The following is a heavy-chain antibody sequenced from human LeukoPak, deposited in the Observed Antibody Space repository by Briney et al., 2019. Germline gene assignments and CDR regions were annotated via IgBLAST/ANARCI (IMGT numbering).Heavy chain of an antibody. D-gene: IGHD2-2*01. J-gene: IGHJ4*02. V-gene: IGHV3-33*08. Sequence: GGSLRLSCAASGLTFSSHWMHWVRQAPGKGLEWVAVIWYDGSNKYYADSVKGRFTISRDNSKNTLYLQMNSLRAEDTAVYYCARIPSYCSSTSCPFGYWGQGTLVTVSS. CDR3: ARIPSYCSSTSCPFGY. CDR2: IWYDGSNK. CDR1: GLTFSSHW.